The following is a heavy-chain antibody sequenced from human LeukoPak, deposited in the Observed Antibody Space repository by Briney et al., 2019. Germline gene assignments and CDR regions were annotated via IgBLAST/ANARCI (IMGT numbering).Heavy chain of an antibody. Sequence: SETLSPTCTVSGGSVTDYYWSWIRQSPGKGLEWIGYIYYTGTSYNPSLKSRVTISADTSKNQFSLKLISVTAADTAVYYCASRKLGNDYWGQGTLVTVSS. CDR1: GGSVTDYY. CDR3: ASRKLGNDY. CDR2: IYYTGT. J-gene: IGHJ4*02. V-gene: IGHV4-59*02. D-gene: IGHD7-27*01.